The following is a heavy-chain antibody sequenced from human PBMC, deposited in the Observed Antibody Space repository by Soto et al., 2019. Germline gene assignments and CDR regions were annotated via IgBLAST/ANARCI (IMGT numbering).Heavy chain of an antibody. CDR3: AKNRGRGITIIVVPNFDY. CDR2: ISGSGGST. J-gene: IGHJ4*02. Sequence: GSLRLSCAASGFTFSSYAMSWVRQAPGKGLEWVSAISGSGGSTYYADSVKGRFTISRDNSKNTLYLQMNSLRAEDTAVYYCAKNRGRGITIIVVPNFDYWGQGTLVTVSS. V-gene: IGHV3-23*01. D-gene: IGHD3-22*01. CDR1: GFTFSSYA.